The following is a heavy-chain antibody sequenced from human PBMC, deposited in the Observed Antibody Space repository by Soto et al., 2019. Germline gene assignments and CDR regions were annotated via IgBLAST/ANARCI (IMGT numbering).Heavy chain of an antibody. V-gene: IGHV3-9*01. CDR2: ISWNSGSI. D-gene: IGHD3-9*01. CDR3: AKASHYDILTGIQGFDY. CDR1: GFTFDDYA. J-gene: IGHJ4*02. Sequence: EVQLVESGGGLVQPGRPLRLSCAASGFTFDDYAMHWVRQAPGKGLEWVSGISWNSGSIGYADSVKGRFTISRDNAKNSLYLQMNSLRAEDTALYYCAKASHYDILTGIQGFDYWGQGTLVTVSS.